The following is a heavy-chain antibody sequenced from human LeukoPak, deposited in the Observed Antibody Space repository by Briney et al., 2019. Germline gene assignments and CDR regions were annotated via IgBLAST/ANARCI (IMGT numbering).Heavy chain of an antibody. V-gene: IGHV3-43*02. CDR3: AKGFLEWLFGVDY. Sequence: GGSLRLSCATSGFTFDDYAIHWVRQAPGKGLEWVSLISGDGGSTYYADSVKGRFTLSRDNSKNSLYLQMNSLRTEDTALYYCAKGFLEWLFGVDYWGQGTLVTVSS. D-gene: IGHD3-3*01. CDR1: GFTFDDYA. CDR2: ISGDGGST. J-gene: IGHJ4*02.